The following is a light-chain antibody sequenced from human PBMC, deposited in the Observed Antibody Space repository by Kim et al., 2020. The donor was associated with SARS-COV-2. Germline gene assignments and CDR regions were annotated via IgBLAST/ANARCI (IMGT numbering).Light chain of an antibody. Sequence: DIQMTQSPSTLSASVGDRVTITCRASQSISSWLAWYQQKPGKAPKLLIYKASNLETGVPSRFSGSGYGTEFTLTISSLHPDDFATYYCQQYDTYQTFGQGTKVDIK. CDR1: QSISSW. CDR2: KAS. V-gene: IGKV1-5*03. J-gene: IGKJ1*01. CDR3: QQYDTYQT.